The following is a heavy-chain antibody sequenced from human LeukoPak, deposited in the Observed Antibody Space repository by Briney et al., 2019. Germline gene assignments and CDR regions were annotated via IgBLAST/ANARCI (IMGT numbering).Heavy chain of an antibody. Sequence: GGSLRLSCAVSGFTFSNYAMTWVRQAPGKGLEWVSSISSSGSYISYADSVKGRFTISRDNAKNSLYLQMNSLRAEDTAVYYCARDIGEWFGERWAFDAYWGQGTLVTVSS. CDR2: ISSSGSYI. CDR3: ARDIGEWFGERWAFDAY. V-gene: IGHV3-21*01. J-gene: IGHJ4*02. D-gene: IGHD3-10*01. CDR1: GFTFSNYA.